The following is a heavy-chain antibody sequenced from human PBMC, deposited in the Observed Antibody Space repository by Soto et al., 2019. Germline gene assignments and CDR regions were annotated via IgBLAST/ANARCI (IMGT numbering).Heavy chain of an antibody. CDR3: ARAADYYGSGSPYAFGI. D-gene: IGHD3-10*01. CDR2: IYHSGST. Sequence: PSETLSLTCTVSGGSISSSNWWSWVRQPPGKGLEWIGEIYHSGSTNYNPSLKSRVTISVDKSKNQFSLKLSSVTAADTAVYYCARAADYYGSGSPYAFGIWGQGTMVTVSS. CDR1: GGSISSSNW. V-gene: IGHV4-4*02. J-gene: IGHJ3*02.